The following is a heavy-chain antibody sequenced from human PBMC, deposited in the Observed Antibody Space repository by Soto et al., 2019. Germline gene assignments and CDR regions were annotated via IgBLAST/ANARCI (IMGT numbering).Heavy chain of an antibody. V-gene: IGHV1-2*02. CDR3: ARGGAAMAPRCYYGMDV. J-gene: IGHJ6*02. CDR2: INPNSGGT. Sequence: ASVKVSCKASGYTFTGYYMHWVRQAPGQGLEWMGWINPNSGGTNYAQKFQGRVTMTRDTSISTAYMELSRLRSDDTAVYYCARGGAAMAPRCYYGMDVWGQGTTVT. CDR1: GYTFTGYY. D-gene: IGHD5-18*01.